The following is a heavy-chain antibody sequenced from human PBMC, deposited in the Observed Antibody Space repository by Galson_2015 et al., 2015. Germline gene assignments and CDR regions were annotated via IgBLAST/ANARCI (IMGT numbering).Heavy chain of an antibody. CDR2: IGKSGSHT. J-gene: IGHJ4*02. D-gene: IGHD2-8*01. Sequence: SLRLSCAATGFTLSDYYMSWIRQTPGKGLGWVSYIGKSGSHTNYVDSVKGRFTISRDNAKNSLYLQMNSLRAEDTAVYYCARVFRNGSPLDYWGQGTLVTVSS. V-gene: IGHV3-11*06. CDR3: ARVFRNGSPLDY. CDR1: GFTLSDYY.